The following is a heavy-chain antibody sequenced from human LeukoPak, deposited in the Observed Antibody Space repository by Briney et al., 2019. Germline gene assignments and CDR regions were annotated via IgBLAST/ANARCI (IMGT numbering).Heavy chain of an antibody. CDR3: ARERIGDGYNYAY. D-gene: IGHD5-24*01. J-gene: IGHJ4*02. CDR2: ISGSGGRT. CDR1: GFTFNNYG. V-gene: IGHV3-23*01. Sequence: GGSLRLSCAASGFTFNNYGMSWVRPAPGKGLEWVSAISGSGGRTFYADSVKGRSTISRDNSKNTLYLQMNSLRAEDTAVYYCARERIGDGYNYAYWGQGALVTVSS.